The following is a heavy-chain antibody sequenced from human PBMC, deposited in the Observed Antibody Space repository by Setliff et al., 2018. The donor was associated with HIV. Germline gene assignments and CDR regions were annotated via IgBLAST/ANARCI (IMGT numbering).Heavy chain of an antibody. Sequence: PGGSLRLSCVASGFTFRAFAMHWVRQAPGKGLEWVAVIWFDGSKKYYADSVKGRFTISRDNSKNTLYLQMNSLRAEDTAVYYCAKGYSGYDCTLDYWGQGTPVTVSS. J-gene: IGHJ4*02. D-gene: IGHD5-12*01. CDR1: GFTFRAFA. CDR2: IWFDGSKK. CDR3: AKGYSGYDCTLDY. V-gene: IGHV3-33*06.